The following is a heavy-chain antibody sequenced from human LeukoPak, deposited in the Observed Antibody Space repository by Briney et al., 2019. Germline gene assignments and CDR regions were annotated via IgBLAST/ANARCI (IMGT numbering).Heavy chain of an antibody. CDR3: TTRTTGTTYYFDY. J-gene: IGHJ4*02. D-gene: IGHD1-1*01. V-gene: IGHV3-15*07. CDR2: IKSKTDGGTT. Sequence: PGGSLRLSCAASGFTFSNAWMNWVRQAPGKGLEWVGRIKSKTDGGTTDYAAPVKGRFTISRDDSKNTLYLQMNSLKTEDTAVYYCTTRTTGTTYYFDYWGQGTLVTVSS. CDR1: GFTFSNAW.